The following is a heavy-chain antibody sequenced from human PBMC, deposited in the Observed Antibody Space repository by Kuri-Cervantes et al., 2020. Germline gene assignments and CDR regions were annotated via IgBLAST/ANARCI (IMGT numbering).Heavy chain of an antibody. V-gene: IGHV4-59*12. D-gene: IGHD5-18*01. CDR2: VYYSGST. Sequence: SETLSLTCTVSGGSISTYYWTWIRQPPGKGLEWIGYVYYSGSTNYNPSLKSRVTMSVDTSKNQFSLKLSSVTAADTAVYYCARGPSYGLNFFDYWGQGTLVTVSS. CDR3: ARGPSYGLNFFDY. CDR1: GGSISTYY. J-gene: IGHJ4*02.